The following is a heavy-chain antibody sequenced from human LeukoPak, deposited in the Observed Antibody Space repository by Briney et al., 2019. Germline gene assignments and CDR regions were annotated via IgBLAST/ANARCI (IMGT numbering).Heavy chain of an antibody. CDR3: AKAAGYYDSSGYYSSFDY. J-gene: IGHJ4*02. V-gene: IGHV3-30*02. CDR1: GFTFSNYG. CDR2: IRYDGSNK. Sequence: GGSLRLSCAASGFTFSNYGMHWVRQAPGKGLEWVAFIRYDGSNKYYADSVKGRFTISRDNSKNTLYLQMNSLRAEDTAVYYRAKAAGYYDSSGYYSSFDYWGQGTLVTVSS. D-gene: IGHD3-22*01.